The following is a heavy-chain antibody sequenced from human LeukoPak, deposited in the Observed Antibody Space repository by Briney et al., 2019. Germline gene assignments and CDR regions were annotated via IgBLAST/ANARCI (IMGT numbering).Heavy chain of an antibody. D-gene: IGHD6-19*01. CDR2: IYYSGST. V-gene: IGHV4-39*01. CDR1: GGSISSSSYY. CDR3: ARVRVVAGTTGYFDL. J-gene: IGHJ2*01. Sequence: PSETLSLTCTVSGGSISSSSYYWGWLRQPPGKGLEWIGSIYYSGSTYYNPSLKSRVTISVDTSKNQFSLKLSSVTAADTAVYYCARVRVVAGTTGYFDLWGRGTLVTVSS.